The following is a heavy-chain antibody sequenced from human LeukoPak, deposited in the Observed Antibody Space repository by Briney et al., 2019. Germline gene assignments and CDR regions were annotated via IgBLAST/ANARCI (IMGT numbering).Heavy chain of an antibody. D-gene: IGHD1-26*01. CDR2: IYTSVST. Sequence: SETLSLTCNVSGGSISSYYWSWIRQPAGQGLEWIGRIYTSVSTNYNPSLKSRVTMSVDTSKNQFSLKLSSVTAADTAVYYCARGGGGSYLYYYYMDVWGKGTTVTVSS. CDR3: ARGGGGSYLYYYYMDV. J-gene: IGHJ6*03. CDR1: GGSISSYY. V-gene: IGHV4-4*07.